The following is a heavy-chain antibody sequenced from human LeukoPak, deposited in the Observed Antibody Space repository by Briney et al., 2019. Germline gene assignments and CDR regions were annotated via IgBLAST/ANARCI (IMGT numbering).Heavy chain of an antibody. CDR3: ARDPTRGDLSVY. CDR1: GYTFTGYY. J-gene: IGHJ4*02. D-gene: IGHD7-27*01. V-gene: IGHV1-2*02. Sequence: APVKVSCKASGYTFTGYYMHWVRQVPGQGLEWMGWINSNSGDTNYAQKFQGRVTMTRDTSISTAYMELSRLRSDDTAVYYCARDPTRGDLSVYWGQGTLVTVSS. CDR2: INSNSGDT.